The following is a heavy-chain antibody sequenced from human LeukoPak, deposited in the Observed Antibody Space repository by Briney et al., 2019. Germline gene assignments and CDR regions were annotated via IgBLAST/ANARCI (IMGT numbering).Heavy chain of an antibody. V-gene: IGHV4-61*02. J-gene: IGHJ2*01. D-gene: IGHD7-27*01. CDR1: GGSISSGSYY. Sequence: PSETLSLTCTVSGGSISSGSYYWSWIRQPAGKGLEWTGRIYTSGSTNYNPSLKSRVTMSVDTSKNQFSLKLSSVTAADTAVYYCARNWGSYYWYFDLWGRGTLVTVSS. CDR2: IYTSGST. CDR3: ARNWGSYYWYFDL.